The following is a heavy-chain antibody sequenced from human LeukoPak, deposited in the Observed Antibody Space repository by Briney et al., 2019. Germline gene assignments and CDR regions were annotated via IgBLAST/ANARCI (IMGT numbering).Heavy chain of an antibody. V-gene: IGHV3-74*01. CDR2: INSDGGGA. J-gene: IGHJ5*02. Sequence: GSLRLSCAASGITFGNNWMHWVRQGPGKGLVGISRINSDGGGAIYADSAKGRFAVSRDNAKNTLYLQMNSLRAEDTAVYYCARDVPHNWFDTWGQGTLVTVSS. CDR3: ARDVPHNWFDT. CDR1: GITFGNNW.